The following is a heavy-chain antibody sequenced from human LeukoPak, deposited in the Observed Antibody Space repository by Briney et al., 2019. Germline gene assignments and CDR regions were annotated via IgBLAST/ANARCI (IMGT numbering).Heavy chain of an antibody. D-gene: IGHD4-17*01. Sequence: GGSLRLSCAASAFTFSRDWMHWFRQAPGKGLEWVSAISGSGGSTYYADSVKGRFTISRDNSKDTLYLQMNSLRAEDTAVYYCARALDYGDYKSYGMDVWGQGTTVTVSS. CDR2: ISGSGGST. V-gene: IGHV3-23*01. J-gene: IGHJ6*02. CDR1: AFTFSRDW. CDR3: ARALDYGDYKSYGMDV.